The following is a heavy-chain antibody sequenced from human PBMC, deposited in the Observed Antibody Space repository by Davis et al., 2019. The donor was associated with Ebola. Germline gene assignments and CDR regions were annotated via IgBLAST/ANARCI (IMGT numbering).Heavy chain of an antibody. CDR2: IYSGGST. V-gene: IGHV3-66*02. J-gene: IGHJ6*02. CDR1: GFTVSSNY. CDR3: ARDRIVRLNHIAVDGYYYYGMDV. D-gene: IGHD6-19*01. Sequence: GESLKISCAASGFTVSSNYMSWVRQAPGKGLEWVSVIYSGGSTYYADSVKGRFTISRDNSKNTLYLQMNSLRAEDTAVYYCARDRIVRLNHIAVDGYYYYGMDVWGQGTTVTVSS.